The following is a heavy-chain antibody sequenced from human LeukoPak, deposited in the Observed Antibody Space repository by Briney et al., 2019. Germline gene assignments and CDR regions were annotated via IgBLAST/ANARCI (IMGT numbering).Heavy chain of an antibody. CDR1: GGSISNYY. Sequence: PSETLSLTCTVSGGSISNYYWSWIRQPAGKGLEWIGRIYTSGSTDYNPSLKSRVTMSVDTSKNQFSLKLSSVTAADTAVYYCARASPPHYDFWSGYSFDYWGQGTLVTVSS. D-gene: IGHD3-3*01. V-gene: IGHV4-4*07. CDR2: IYTSGST. CDR3: ARASPPHYDFWSGYSFDY. J-gene: IGHJ4*02.